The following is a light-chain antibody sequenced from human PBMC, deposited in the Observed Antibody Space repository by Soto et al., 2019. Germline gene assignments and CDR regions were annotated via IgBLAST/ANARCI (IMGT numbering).Light chain of an antibody. CDR1: SSDVGGYNY. CDR2: DVS. CDR3: CSYAGSSSYV. Sequence: QSALTQPRSVSGSPGQSVTISCTGTSSDVGGYNYVSWYQQHPGKAPKLMIYDVSKRPSGVPDRFSGSKSGNTASLTISGLQAEDEADYYCCSYAGSSSYVFGTGTK. J-gene: IGLJ1*01. V-gene: IGLV2-11*01.